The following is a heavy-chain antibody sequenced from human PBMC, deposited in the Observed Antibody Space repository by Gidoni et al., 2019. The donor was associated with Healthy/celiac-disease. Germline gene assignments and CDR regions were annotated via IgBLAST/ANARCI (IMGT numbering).Heavy chain of an antibody. J-gene: IGHJ4*02. CDR1: GGSISSYY. CDR3: ASVNGSGGSCYSPFDY. D-gene: IGHD2-15*01. V-gene: IGHV4-59*01. CDR2: IYYSGST. Sequence: QVQLQESGPGLVKPSETLSLTCTVSGGSISSYYWSWIRQPPGKGLVWIGYIYYSGSTNYNPSLKSRVTISVDTSKNQFSLKLSSVTAADTAVYYCASVNGSGGSCYSPFDYWGQGTLVTVSS.